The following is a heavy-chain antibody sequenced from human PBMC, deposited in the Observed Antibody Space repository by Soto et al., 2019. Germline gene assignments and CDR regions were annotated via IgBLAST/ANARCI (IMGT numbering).Heavy chain of an antibody. Sequence: ASVKVSCKASGYTFTSYGISWVRQAPGQGLEWMGWISAYNGNTNYAQKLQGRVTMTTDTSTSTAYMELRSLRSDDTAVYYCARVPYSSGWYSFYFDYWGQGTLVTVSS. J-gene: IGHJ4*02. CDR1: GYTFTSYG. V-gene: IGHV1-18*01. CDR3: ARVPYSSGWYSFYFDY. D-gene: IGHD6-19*01. CDR2: ISAYNGNT.